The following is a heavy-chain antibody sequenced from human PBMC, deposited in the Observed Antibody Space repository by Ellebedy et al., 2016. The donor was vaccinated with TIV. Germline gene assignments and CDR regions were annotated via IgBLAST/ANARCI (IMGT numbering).Heavy chain of an antibody. CDR1: GFTFSNYD. CDR3: ARRDYYVYHMDV. Sequence: GGSLRLSXAASGFTFSNYDMHWVRQAPGKGLEWVSSIASSGSFISYAESVKGRFTISRDNAKNSLFLQMNSLRAEDTAVYYCARRDYYVYHMDVWGKGTTVTVSS. CDR2: IASSGSFI. V-gene: IGHV3-21*06. D-gene: IGHD5-24*01. J-gene: IGHJ6*03.